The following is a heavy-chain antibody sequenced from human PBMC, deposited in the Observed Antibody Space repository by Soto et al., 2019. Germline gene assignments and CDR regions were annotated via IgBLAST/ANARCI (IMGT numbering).Heavy chain of an antibody. CDR3: ARSIAVPSSHIDH. Sequence: SETLSLTCSVSGGSISGFYWSWIRQAPGKGLEWIGYVYDTGSTSYNPSLQSRVTISVDTSKKQFSLSLRLVTAADTAVYFCARSIAVPSSHIDHWGQGTRVTVSS. CDR1: GGSISGFY. V-gene: IGHV4-59*01. J-gene: IGHJ4*02. CDR2: VYDTGST. D-gene: IGHD6-6*01.